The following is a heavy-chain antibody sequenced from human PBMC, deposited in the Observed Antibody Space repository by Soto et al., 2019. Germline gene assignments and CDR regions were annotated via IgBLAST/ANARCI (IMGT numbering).Heavy chain of an antibody. V-gene: IGHV4-59*12. D-gene: IGHD3-22*01. CDR1: GSSMTTYY. Sequence: PSDTLSLTCSVSGSSMTTYYWHWIRQAPGKGLEWIGFIYNSGRGSTGSNPSLTSRVTFSVETSKNQFSLKLTSVTAADTAVYYCARGSYYYDSSGYYHYWGQGTLGTVSS. CDR2: IYNSGRGST. J-gene: IGHJ4*02. CDR3: ARGSYYYDSSGYYHY.